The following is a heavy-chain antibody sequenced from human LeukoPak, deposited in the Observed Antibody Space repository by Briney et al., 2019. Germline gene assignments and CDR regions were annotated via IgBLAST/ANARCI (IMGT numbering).Heavy chain of an antibody. CDR1: GYTFTSYD. CDR2: MNPNSGNT. Sequence: ASVKVSCKASGYTFTSYDINWVRQATGQGLEWMGWMNPNSGNTGYAQKFQGRVTMTRNTSISTAYMELSSLRDEDTAVYYCARDLLLWFGENTPYYFDYWGQGTLVTVSS. V-gene: IGHV1-8*01. J-gene: IGHJ4*02. D-gene: IGHD3-10*01. CDR3: ARDLLLWFGENTPYYFDY.